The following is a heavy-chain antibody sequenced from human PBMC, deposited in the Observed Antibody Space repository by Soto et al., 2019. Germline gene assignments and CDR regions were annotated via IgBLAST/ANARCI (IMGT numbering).Heavy chain of an antibody. V-gene: IGHV4-30-4*01. D-gene: IGHD3-3*01. CDR3: DRETYYDFWSGYLGYGMDV. CDR2: IYYSGST. CDR1: GVSISSGDYY. Sequence: TLSLSCPVSGVSISSGDYYWSWIRQPPGKGLEWIGYIYYSGSTYYNPSLKSRVTISVDTSKNQFSLKLSSVTAADTAVYYCDRETYYDFWSGYLGYGMDVWGQGTKVTVSS. J-gene: IGHJ6*02.